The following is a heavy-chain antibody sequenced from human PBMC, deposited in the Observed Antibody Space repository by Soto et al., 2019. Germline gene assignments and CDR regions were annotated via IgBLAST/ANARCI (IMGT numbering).Heavy chain of an antibody. D-gene: IGHD6-6*01. CDR3: ARDRGSSSDY. Sequence: SETLSLTWTVSGDSITSYYWSWIRQPPGKGLEWVGYIYYTGSTNYNPSLKSGVTISVDTSKNQFSLKLSSVTAADTAVYYCARDRGSSSDYWGQGTLVTVSS. CDR1: GDSITSYY. J-gene: IGHJ4*02. CDR2: IYYTGST. V-gene: IGHV4-59*13.